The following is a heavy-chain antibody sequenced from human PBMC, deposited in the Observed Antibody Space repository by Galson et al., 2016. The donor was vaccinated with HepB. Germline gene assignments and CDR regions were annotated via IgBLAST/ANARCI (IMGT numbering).Heavy chain of an antibody. CDR3: ARCEITMGQGLITPLDF. CDR2: ISAYNANT. CDR1: GYTFTNYG. D-gene: IGHD3-10*01. Sequence: SVKVSCKASGYTFTNYGISWVRQAPGQGLEWMGWISAYNANTNYAQKLQGRVTMTTDTSTTTAYMELRSLRSGDTAVYYCARCEITMGQGLITPLDFWGQGTLVTVSS. J-gene: IGHJ4*02. V-gene: IGHV1-18*01.